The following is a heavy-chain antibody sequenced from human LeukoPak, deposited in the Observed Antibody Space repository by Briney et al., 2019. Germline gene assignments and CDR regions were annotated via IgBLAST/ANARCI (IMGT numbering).Heavy chain of an antibody. CDR1: GYTLTELS. CDR2: FDPEDGET. J-gene: IGHJ4*02. V-gene: IGHV1-24*01. Sequence: GASVKVSCKVSGYTLTELSMHWVRQAPGKGLEWMGGFDPEDGETIYAQKFQGRVTMTRDRSTSTVYMELYSLRSEDTAVYYCARDPSGSWQWFDYWGQGTLVTVSS. CDR3: ARDPSGSWQWFDY. D-gene: IGHD1-26*01.